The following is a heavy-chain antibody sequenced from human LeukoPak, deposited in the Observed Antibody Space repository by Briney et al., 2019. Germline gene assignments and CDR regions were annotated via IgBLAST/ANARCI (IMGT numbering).Heavy chain of an antibody. CDR3: ARVSSGWYPHFDY. D-gene: IGHD6-19*01. Sequence: GGSLRLSCAASGFTFSNYDMHWVRQATGKGLEWVSGIGTAGDIYYAGSVKGRFTISRDNAKNSLYLQMNSLRAEDTAVYYCARVSSGWYPHFDYWGQGTLVTVSS. CDR2: IGTAGDI. J-gene: IGHJ4*02. V-gene: IGHV3-13*01. CDR1: GFTFSNYD.